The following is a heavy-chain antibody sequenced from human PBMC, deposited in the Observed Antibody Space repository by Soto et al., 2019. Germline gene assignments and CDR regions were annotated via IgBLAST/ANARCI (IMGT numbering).Heavy chain of an antibody. Sequence: PXGSLRLSCAASGSTLSNYAMHWVRQAPGKGLEWVAVISYDGSNKYYADSVKGRFSISRDNSKNTLYLQMNSLRAEDTAVYCCARDRAGDSYYYGMDVWGQGTTVTVSS. CDR1: GSTLSNYA. V-gene: IGHV3-30-3*01. CDR3: ARDRAGDSYYYGMDV. J-gene: IGHJ6*02. CDR2: ISYDGSNK.